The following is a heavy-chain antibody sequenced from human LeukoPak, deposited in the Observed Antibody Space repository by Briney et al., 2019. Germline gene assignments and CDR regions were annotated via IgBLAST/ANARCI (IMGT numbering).Heavy chain of an antibody. CDR3: VREAGYCASVCLKSNWFDP. Sequence: GGSLRLSCAASGFPFSNHAMSWVRPPPGKGLELISAISNGNTYYADSVRGRFTISRDDSKKMVYLQMNSLRVEDTARYYCVREAGYCASVCLKSNWFDPWGQGTLVTVSS. CDR2: ISNGNT. CDR1: GFPFSNHA. J-gene: IGHJ5*02. D-gene: IGHD2-21*02. V-gene: IGHV3-23*01.